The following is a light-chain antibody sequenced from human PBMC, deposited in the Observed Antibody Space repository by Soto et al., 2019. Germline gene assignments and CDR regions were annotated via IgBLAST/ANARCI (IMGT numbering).Light chain of an antibody. CDR1: SSDVGGYNY. J-gene: IGLJ1*01. CDR3: SSYAGSNIYV. V-gene: IGLV2-8*01. Sequence: QSVLTQPPSASGSPGQSVIISCTGTSSDVGGYNYVSWYQQHPGKAPKLMIYEVSKRPSGVPDRFSGSKSGNTASLTVSGLQAEDEADYYCSSYAGSNIYVFGTGTKLTVL. CDR2: EVS.